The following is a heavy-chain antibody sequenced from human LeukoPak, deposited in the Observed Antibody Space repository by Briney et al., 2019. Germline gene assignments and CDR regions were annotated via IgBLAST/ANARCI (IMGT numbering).Heavy chain of an antibody. J-gene: IGHJ3*01. Sequence: ASVKVSCKASGYTFTNSYIHWVRQAPGQVLEWMGLINPDGGNTNYAQNFQGRVTLTRDTSTSTVYMELSSLRSEDTAIYYCARVRDGYNNAYDLWGQGTVVTVPS. D-gene: IGHD5-24*01. CDR3: ARVRDGYNNAYDL. CDR1: GYTFTNSY. V-gene: IGHV1-46*01. CDR2: INPDGGNT.